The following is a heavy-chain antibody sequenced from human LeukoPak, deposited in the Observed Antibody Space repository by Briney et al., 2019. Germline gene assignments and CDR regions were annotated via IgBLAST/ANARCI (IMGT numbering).Heavy chain of an antibody. J-gene: IGHJ6*04. CDR3: AELGITMIGGV. CDR2: ISSSGSTI. V-gene: IGHV3-48*03. Sequence: PGGSLRLSCEASGFSFSSYNMDWVRRTPGKGLEWVSYISSSGSTIYYADSVKGRFTISRDNAKNSLYLQMNSLRAEDTAVYYCAELGITMIGGVWGKGTTVTISS. D-gene: IGHD3-10*02. CDR1: GFSFSSYN.